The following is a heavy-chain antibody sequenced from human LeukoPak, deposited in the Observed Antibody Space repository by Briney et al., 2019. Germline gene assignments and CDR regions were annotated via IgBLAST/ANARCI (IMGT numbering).Heavy chain of an antibody. D-gene: IGHD6-13*01. CDR2: IWYDGSNK. CDR1: GFTFSSYG. J-gene: IGHJ4*02. V-gene: IGHV3-33*01. CDR3: ARDSLSSSWPDY. Sequence: GRSLRLSCAASGFTFSSYGMHWVRQAPGKGLEWVAVIWYDGSNKYYADSVKGRFTISRDNSKNTLYLQMNSLRAEDTAVYYCARDSLSSSWPDYWGQATLVTVSS.